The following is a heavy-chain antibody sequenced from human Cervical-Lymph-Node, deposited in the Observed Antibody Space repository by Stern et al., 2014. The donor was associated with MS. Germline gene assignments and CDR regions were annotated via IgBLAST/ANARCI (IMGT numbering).Heavy chain of an antibody. D-gene: IGHD2-15*01. CDR3: AKDTTPRWKAGTATQYYYGMDV. J-gene: IGHJ6*02. Sequence: EVQLVESGGGLVQPGRSLRLSCAASGFNFDDYVMHWVRQPPGKGLEWVSRISGNSGNIAYADSVKGRFTISRDNAKNSLYLQMNSLRAEDTALYYCAKDTTPRWKAGTATQYYYGMDVWGQGTTVTVSS. V-gene: IGHV3-9*01. CDR2: ISGNSGNI. CDR1: GFNFDDYV.